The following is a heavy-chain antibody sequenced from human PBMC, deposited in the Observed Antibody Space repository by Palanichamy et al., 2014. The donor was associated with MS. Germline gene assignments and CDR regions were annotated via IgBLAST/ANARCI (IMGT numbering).Heavy chain of an antibody. J-gene: IGHJ6*02. Sequence: EVQLVESGGGLVKPGGSLRLSCAASGFTFSSYSMNWVRQAPGKGLEWVSSISSSSSYIYYADSVKGRFTISRDNAKNSLYLQMNSLRAEDTAVYYCARDGGYCSGGSCYEVYYYGMDVWGQGTTVTVSS. CDR3: ARDGGYCSGGSCYEVYYYGMDV. CDR2: ISSSSSYI. D-gene: IGHD2-15*01. CDR1: GFTFSSYS. V-gene: IGHV3-21*01.